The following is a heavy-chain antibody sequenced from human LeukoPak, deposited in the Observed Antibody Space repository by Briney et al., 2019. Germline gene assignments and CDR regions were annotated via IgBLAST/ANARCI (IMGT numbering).Heavy chain of an antibody. Sequence: SETLSPTCAVSVGSLVCYNARWISQPPGRGLEWIGEINHSVSTNYNPSLKSRVTISVDTSKNKFSLKLRSVTAADTAVYYCARDPNTVVNPPNYFDHCGQGTLVTVSS. D-gene: IGHD4-23*01. V-gene: IGHV4-34*01. CDR2: INHSVST. J-gene: IGHJ4*02. CDR1: VGSLVCYN. CDR3: ARDPNTVVNPPNYFDH.